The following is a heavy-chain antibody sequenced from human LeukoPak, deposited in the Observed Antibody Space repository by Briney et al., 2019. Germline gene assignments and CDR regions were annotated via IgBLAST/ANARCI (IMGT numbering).Heavy chain of an antibody. V-gene: IGHV3-7*01. Sequence: GGSLRLSCAAPGFTFSGYAMTWVRQAPGKGLEWVATIRVDGSVEYPVGSMKGRFTISRHNAKNSLHLQMNSLRVEDTAVYYCATYSGPDKWDASDMLGQGTLVTVSS. CDR1: GFTFSGYA. CDR2: IRVDGSVE. J-gene: IGHJ3*02. D-gene: IGHD1-26*01. CDR3: ATYSGPDKWDASDM.